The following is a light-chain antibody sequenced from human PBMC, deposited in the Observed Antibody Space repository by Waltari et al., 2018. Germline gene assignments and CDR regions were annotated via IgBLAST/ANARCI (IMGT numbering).Light chain of an antibody. V-gene: IGKV1-39*01. CDR2: TAS. CDR1: QSIANY. CDR3: QQSYRAPRVT. Sequence: IQMTQSPSSLSASVGDRVSITCRANQSIANYLSWYQQKPGKAPKLLIYTASTLQSGVPSRFSGSGSGRDFTLTISSLQPEDFATYYCQQSYRAPRVTFGQGTKV. J-gene: IGKJ1*01.